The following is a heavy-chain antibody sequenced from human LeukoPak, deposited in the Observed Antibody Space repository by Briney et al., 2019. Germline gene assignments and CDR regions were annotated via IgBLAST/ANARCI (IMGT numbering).Heavy chain of an antibody. D-gene: IGHD6-19*01. CDR1: GGTFSSYA. CDR3: ARATNIAVAGPYYYYGMDV. V-gene: IGHV1-69*04. J-gene: IGHJ6*02. Sequence: GASVTVSCKASGGTFSSYAISWVRQAPGQGLEWMGRIIPILGIANYAQKFQGRVTITADKSTSTAYMELSSLRSEDTAVYYCARATNIAVAGPYYYYGMDVWGQGTTVTVSS. CDR2: IIPILGIA.